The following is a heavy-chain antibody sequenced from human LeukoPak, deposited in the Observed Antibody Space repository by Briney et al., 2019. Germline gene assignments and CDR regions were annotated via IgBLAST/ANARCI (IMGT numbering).Heavy chain of an antibody. J-gene: IGHJ4*02. D-gene: IGHD2-2*01. Sequence: SGKVSCKASGCTFSSYTISWVRQAPGQGLEWMGRIIPILGIANYAQKFQGRVTITADKSTSTAYMELSSLRSEDTAVYYCARLVPAATPDSKKRDCWGQGTLVTVSS. CDR1: GCTFSSYT. V-gene: IGHV1-69*02. CDR2: IIPILGIA. CDR3: ARLVPAATPDSKKRDC.